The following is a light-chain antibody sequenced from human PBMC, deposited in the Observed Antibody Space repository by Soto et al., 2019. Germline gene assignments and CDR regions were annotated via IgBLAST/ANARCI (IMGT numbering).Light chain of an antibody. J-gene: IGLJ1*01. V-gene: IGLV2-23*01. CDR1: SGDVGSYNL. CDR2: EGS. Sequence: QSALTQPASVSGSPGQSITISCTGTSGDVGSYNLVSWYQQHPGKAPKLMIYEGSKRPSGVSNRFSGSKSGSTASLTTSGLQAEDEADYYCCSYARSSTYVFGSGTKVTVL. CDR3: CSYARSSTYV.